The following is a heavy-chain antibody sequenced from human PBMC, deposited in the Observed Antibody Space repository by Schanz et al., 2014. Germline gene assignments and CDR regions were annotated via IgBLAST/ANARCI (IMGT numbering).Heavy chain of an antibody. CDR2: IYSDGST. D-gene: IGHD2-15*01. V-gene: IGHV3-66*01. Sequence: EVQLVESGGGLVQPGGSLRLSCAASGFTVSNNYMSWVRQAPGKRLECVSIIYSDGSTYYVDSVKGRFIISRDNSKNTVYLQMNSLRAEDTAVYYCARDPGGTKTHGLWGQGTLVTVSS. CDR3: ARDPGGTKTHGL. J-gene: IGHJ4*02. CDR1: GFTVSNNY.